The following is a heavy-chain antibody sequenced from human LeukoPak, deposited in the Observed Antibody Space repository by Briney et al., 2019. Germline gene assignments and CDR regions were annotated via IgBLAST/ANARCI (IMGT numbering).Heavy chain of an antibody. CDR2: IYTSGST. CDR1: GGSISSGSYY. Sequence: SQTLSLTCTVSGGSISSGSYYWSWIRQPTGKGLEWIWRIYTSGSTNYNPSLKSRVTISVDTSKNQFSLKLSSVTAADTAVYYCARDPVFDYWGQGTLVTVSS. J-gene: IGHJ4*02. CDR3: ARDPVFDY. D-gene: IGHD4-17*01. V-gene: IGHV4-61*02.